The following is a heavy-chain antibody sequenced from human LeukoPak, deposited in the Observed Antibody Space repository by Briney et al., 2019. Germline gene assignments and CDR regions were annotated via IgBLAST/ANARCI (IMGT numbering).Heavy chain of an antibody. V-gene: IGHV3-53*05. CDR2: IYSGGST. CDR1: GFTVSSNY. CDR3: ARDGPAAGIGDY. D-gene: IGHD6-13*01. Sequence: GGSLRLSCAASGFTVSSNYMSWVRQAPGKGLEWVSVIYSGGSTYYADSVKGRFTISRDNSKNTLYLQMDSLRSDDTAVYYCARDGPAAGIGDYWGQGTLVTVSS. J-gene: IGHJ4*02.